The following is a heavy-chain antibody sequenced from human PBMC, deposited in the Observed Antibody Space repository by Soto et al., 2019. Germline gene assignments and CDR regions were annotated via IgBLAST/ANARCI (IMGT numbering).Heavy chain of an antibody. J-gene: IGHJ5*02. Sequence: GGSLRLSCAASGFTFSHAWMSWVRQAPGKGLEWVGRIKSKADGETKDYGAPVRGRFTTSRDDSQDILYLHMNSLRIEDTAVYYCCVIKRRDQYSTSGYWFDPWGPGTLVTVSS. D-gene: IGHD4-4*01. CDR3: CVIKRRDQYSTSGYWFDP. V-gene: IGHV3-15*01. CDR2: IKSKADGETK. CDR1: GFTFSHAW.